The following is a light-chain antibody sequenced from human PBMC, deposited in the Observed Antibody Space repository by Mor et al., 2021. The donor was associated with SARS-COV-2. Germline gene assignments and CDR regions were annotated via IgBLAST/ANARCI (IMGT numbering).Light chain of an antibody. CDR2: S. CDR3: QHIGTSPPYT. J-gene: IGKJ2*01. Sequence: SSRATGVPDRFSGSGSGTDFTLTISKLEPEDFALYFCQHIGTSPPYTFGRGTKLEIK. V-gene: IGKV3-20*01.